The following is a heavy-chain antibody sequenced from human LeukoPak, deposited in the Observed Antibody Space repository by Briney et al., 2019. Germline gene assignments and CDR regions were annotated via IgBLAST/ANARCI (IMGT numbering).Heavy chain of an antibody. V-gene: IGHV3-23*01. CDR3: AKDQRAYYYGSGSYQVDY. CDR2: ISGSGDSA. CDR1: GFTFSNFA. J-gene: IGHJ4*02. D-gene: IGHD3-10*01. Sequence: GGSLRLSCAASGFTFSNFAMSWVRPAPGEGLEWVSVISGSGDSADYADSVKGRFTLSRDNSENTLYLQMNSLRVEDTAVYYCAKDQRAYYYGSGSYQVDYWGQGTLVTVSS.